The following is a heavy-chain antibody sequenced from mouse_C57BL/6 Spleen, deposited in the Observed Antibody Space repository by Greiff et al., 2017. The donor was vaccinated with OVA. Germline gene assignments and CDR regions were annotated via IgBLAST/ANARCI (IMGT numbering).Heavy chain of an antibody. CDR1: GYAFSSYW. J-gene: IGHJ1*03. Sequence: QVQLQQSGAELVKPGASVKISCKASGYAFSSYWMNWVKQRPGKGLEWIGQIYPGDGDTNYNGKFKGKATLTADKSSSTAYMQLSSLTSEDSAVYFCARGIYYDYDWYCDVWGTGTTVTVSS. V-gene: IGHV1-80*01. CDR2: IYPGDGDT. CDR3: ARGIYYDYDWYCDV. D-gene: IGHD2-4*01.